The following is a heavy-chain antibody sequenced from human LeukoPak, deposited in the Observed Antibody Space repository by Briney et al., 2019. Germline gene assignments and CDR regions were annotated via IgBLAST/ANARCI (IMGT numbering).Heavy chain of an antibody. CDR2: INHSGST. V-gene: IGHV4-38-2*02. J-gene: IGHJ4*02. Sequence: SETLSLTCTVSGYSISSGYYWGWIRQPPGKGLEWIGEINHSGSTNYNPSLKSRVTISVDTSKNQFSLKLSSVTAADTAVYYCARWDYGGRTDWGQGTLVTVSS. CDR3: ARWDYGGRTD. CDR1: GYSISSGYY. D-gene: IGHD4-23*01.